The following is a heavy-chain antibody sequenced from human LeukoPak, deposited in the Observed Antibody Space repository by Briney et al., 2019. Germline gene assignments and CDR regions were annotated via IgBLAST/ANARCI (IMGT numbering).Heavy chain of an antibody. CDR1: GYSISSGYY. V-gene: IGHV4-38-2*02. CDR3: ARDPDGGPDY. J-gene: IGHJ4*02. Sequence: SETLSLTCAVSGYSISSGYYWGWIRQPPGKRLEWIGSIYHSGSTYYNPSLKSRVTISVDTSKNQFSLKLSSVTAADTAVYYCARDPDGGPDYWGQGTLVTVSS. CDR2: IYHSGST. D-gene: IGHD3-16*01.